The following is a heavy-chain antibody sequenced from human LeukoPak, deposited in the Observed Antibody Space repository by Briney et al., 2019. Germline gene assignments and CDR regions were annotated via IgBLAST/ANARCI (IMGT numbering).Heavy chain of an antibody. Sequence: VASVKVSCKASGGTFSSYAISWVRQAPGQGLEWMGGIIPIFGTANYAQKFQGRVTITTNGSTSTAYMEVSSLRSEDTAVYYCAAPRYDKNDAFDIWGQGTMVTVSS. D-gene: IGHD3-9*01. CDR2: IIPIFGTA. CDR3: AAPRYDKNDAFDI. CDR1: GGTFSSYA. V-gene: IGHV1-69*05. J-gene: IGHJ3*02.